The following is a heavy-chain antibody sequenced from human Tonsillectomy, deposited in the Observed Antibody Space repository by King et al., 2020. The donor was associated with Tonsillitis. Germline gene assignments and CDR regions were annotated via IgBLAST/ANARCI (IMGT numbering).Heavy chain of an antibody. Sequence: QLQESGPGLVKPSETLSLTCSVSGGSISGSSYYWGWIRQPPGKGLEWIGCFYYRGSTYYNASLKSRVTKSVDTSRNQFSLKLTSVTAADTAVYYCARVVIFVATYYLDYWGQGTLVTVSS. CDR1: GGSISGSSYY. CDR3: ARVVIFVATYYLDY. J-gene: IGHJ4*02. CDR2: FYYRGST. D-gene: IGHD3-10*01. V-gene: IGHV4-39*07.